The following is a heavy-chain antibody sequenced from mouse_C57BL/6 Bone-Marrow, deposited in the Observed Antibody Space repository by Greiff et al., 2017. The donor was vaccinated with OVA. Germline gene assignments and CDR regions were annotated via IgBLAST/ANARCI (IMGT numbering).Heavy chain of an antibody. J-gene: IGHJ3*01. D-gene: IGHD2-4*01. V-gene: IGHV1-63*01. CDR1: GYTFTNYW. Sequence: VQGVESGAELVRPGTSVKMSCKASGYTFTNYWIGWAKQRPGHGLEWIGDIYPGGGYTNYNEKFKGKATLTADKSSSTAYMQFSSLTSEDSAIYYCARSGDYGWFAYWGQGTLVTVSA. CDR2: IYPGGGYT. CDR3: ARSGDYGWFAY.